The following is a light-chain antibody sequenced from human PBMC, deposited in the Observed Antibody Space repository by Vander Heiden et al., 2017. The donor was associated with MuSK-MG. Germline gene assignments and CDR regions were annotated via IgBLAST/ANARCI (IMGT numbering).Light chain of an antibody. V-gene: IGLV2-14*01. CDR1: SSDVGGYNY. CDR2: EVS. Sequence: QSALTQPASVSGSPGQSITISCSGTSSDVGGYNYVSWYQQHPGKAPKLMIYEVSKRPAGVSNRFSGSKSGNTASLTISGLQAEDEADYYCSSDTSSSNWVFGGGTKLTVL. J-gene: IGLJ3*02. CDR3: SSDTSSSNWV.